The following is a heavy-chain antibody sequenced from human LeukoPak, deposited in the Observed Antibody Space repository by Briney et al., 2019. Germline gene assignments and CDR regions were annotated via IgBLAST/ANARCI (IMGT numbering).Heavy chain of an antibody. V-gene: IGHV4-61*01. CDR1: GGSVSSGSYY. CDR2: IYYSGST. Sequence: SETLSLTCTVSGGSVSSGSYYWSWIRQPPGKGLEWIGYIYYSGSTNYNPSLKSRVTISVDTSKNQFSLKLRSVTAADTAAYYCASRYCSSTSCYEGDAFDIWGQGTMVTVSS. CDR3: ASRYCSSTSCYEGDAFDI. D-gene: IGHD2-2*01. J-gene: IGHJ3*02.